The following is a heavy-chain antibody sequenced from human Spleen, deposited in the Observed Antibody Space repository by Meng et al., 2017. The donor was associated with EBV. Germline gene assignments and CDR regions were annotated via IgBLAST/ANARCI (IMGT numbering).Heavy chain of an antibody. CDR3: SRDLVGSDDD. V-gene: IGHV3-74*01. CDR1: GFTFSSYW. Sequence: VELVGSGGGLVKPGGSLGLSCAASGFTFSSYWMHWVRQVPGKGLVWVSRINEDGGITTYADSVKGRFTIFRDNTKNTLYLQMNSLRAEDTAVYFCSRDLVGSDDDWGQGTLVTVSS. D-gene: IGHD6-25*01. J-gene: IGHJ4*02. CDR2: INEDGGIT.